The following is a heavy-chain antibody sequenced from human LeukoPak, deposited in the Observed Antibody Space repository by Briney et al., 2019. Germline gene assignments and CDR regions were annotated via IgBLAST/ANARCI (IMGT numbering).Heavy chain of an antibody. D-gene: IGHD6-13*01. CDR1: GFTFSNHW. CDR2: INLDGSTT. V-gene: IGHV3-74*01. CDR3: ATGSWYTYFEY. Sequence: GGSLRLSCAASGFTFSNHWMHWVRQAPGKGLVWVSRINLDGSTTSYADSMKGRFTISKDNAKHTLYLQMNSLRVEDTAVYYCATGSWYTYFEYWGQGILVTVSS. J-gene: IGHJ4*02.